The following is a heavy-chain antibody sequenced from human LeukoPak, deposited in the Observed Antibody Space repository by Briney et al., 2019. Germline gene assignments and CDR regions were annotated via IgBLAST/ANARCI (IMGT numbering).Heavy chain of an antibody. Sequence: SQTRSLTCAVSGGSISSSNWWSWVRQPPGKGLWGVGAIYHSGRTNYNPSRKSRVAISVDESKNQFSLKLSSVTAADTAVYYCARGVITFGGVIVTSYYFDTWGQGTLVTVSS. CDR2: IYHSGRT. CDR1: GGSISSSNW. D-gene: IGHD3-16*02. J-gene: IGHJ4*02. V-gene: IGHV4-4*02. CDR3: ARGVITFGGVIVTSYYFDT.